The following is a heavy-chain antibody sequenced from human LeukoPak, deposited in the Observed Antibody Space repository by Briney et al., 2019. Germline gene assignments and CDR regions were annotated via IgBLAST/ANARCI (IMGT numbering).Heavy chain of an antibody. Sequence: GGSLRLSCAASGFTFSNYNMNWVRQAPGKGPEWVSSITSSSSYIYYADSVKGRFTISRDNAKNSLYLQMDSLRVEDTAVYYCARDRSCTGGSCYMDVWGRGTTVTVSS. CDR2: ITSSSSYI. J-gene: IGHJ6*03. D-gene: IGHD2-15*01. CDR3: ARDRSCTGGSCYMDV. V-gene: IGHV3-21*04. CDR1: GFTFSNYN.